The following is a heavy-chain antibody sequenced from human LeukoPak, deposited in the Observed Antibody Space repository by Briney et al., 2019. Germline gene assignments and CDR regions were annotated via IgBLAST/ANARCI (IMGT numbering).Heavy chain of an antibody. D-gene: IGHD2-21*01. V-gene: IGHV3-21*01. J-gene: IGHJ3*02. CDR3: ARASSYSDAFDI. CDR1: GFTFSSYS. CDR2: ISSSSSYI. Sequence: GGSLRLSCAASGFTFSSYSMNWVRQAPGKGLEWVSSISSSSSYIYYADSVKGRFTISRDNAKNSLYLQMNSLRAEDTAVYYCARASSYSDAFDIWGQGTMVTVSS.